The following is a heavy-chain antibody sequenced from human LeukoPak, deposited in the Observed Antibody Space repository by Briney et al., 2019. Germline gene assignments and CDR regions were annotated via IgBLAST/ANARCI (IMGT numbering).Heavy chain of an antibody. D-gene: IGHD2-2*01. V-gene: IGHV3-49*04. CDR2: IRSKAYGGTT. CDR3: TRGASRTFYYYYGMDV. CDR1: GFTFGDYA. Sequence: GGSLRLSCTASGFTFGDYAMSWVRQAPGKGLERVGFIRSKAYGGTTEYAASVKGRFTISRDDSKSIAYLQMNSLKTEDTAVYYCTRGASRTFYYYYGMDVWGQGTTVTVSS. J-gene: IGHJ6*02.